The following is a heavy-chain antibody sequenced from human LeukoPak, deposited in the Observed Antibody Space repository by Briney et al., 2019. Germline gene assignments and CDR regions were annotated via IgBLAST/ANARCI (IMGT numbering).Heavy chain of an antibody. D-gene: IGHD3-22*01. CDR3: ARDRFGDDSSGYYYDYFDY. V-gene: IGHV3-20*04. CDR1: GFTFDDYG. J-gene: IGHJ4*02. CDR2: INWNGDNT. Sequence: GGSLRLXCAASGFTFDDYGMNWVRQAPGKGLEWVSGINWNGDNTDYADSVKGRFTISRDNAKNSLYLEMDSLRAEDTALYYCARDRFGDDSSGYYYDYFDYWGQGTLVTVSS.